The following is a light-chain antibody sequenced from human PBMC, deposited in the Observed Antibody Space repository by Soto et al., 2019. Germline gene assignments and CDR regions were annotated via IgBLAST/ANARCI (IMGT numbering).Light chain of an antibody. J-gene: IGKJ5*01. CDR3: QQYDNLPIT. V-gene: IGKV1-33*01. Sequence: DLQMTQSPSSLSASVGDRVTITCQASQDISNYLNWYQQKPGKAPKLLIYDASNLETGVPSRFSGSGSGTDFTFTISSLQPEDSATYYGQQYDNLPITFGQGTRLEIK. CDR1: QDISNY. CDR2: DAS.